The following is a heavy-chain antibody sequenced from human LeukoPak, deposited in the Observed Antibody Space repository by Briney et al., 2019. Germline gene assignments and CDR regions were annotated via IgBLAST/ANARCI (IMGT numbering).Heavy chain of an antibody. V-gene: IGHV4-39*01. D-gene: IGHD3-22*01. J-gene: IGHJ4*02. CDR1: SDSISSSSYY. Sequence: PSETLSLTCTVSSDSISSSSYYWGWIRQPPGKGLEWLGSSYYSGSTYYNPSLKSRVTISVDTSKNQFSLNLYSVTAAETAVFYCATSYYYDFRQIDYWGQGTLVTVPS. CDR2: SYYSGST. CDR3: ATSYYYDFRQIDY.